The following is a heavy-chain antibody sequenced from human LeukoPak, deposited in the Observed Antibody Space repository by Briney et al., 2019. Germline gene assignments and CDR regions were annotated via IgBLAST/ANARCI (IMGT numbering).Heavy chain of an antibody. D-gene: IGHD5-18*01. J-gene: IGHJ5*02. CDR3: ARDLRDSYGYWFDP. Sequence: SETLSLTCTVSGGSISSYYWSWVRQPAGKGLEWIGRIYTSGSTNYNPSLKSRVTTSVDTSKNQFSLKLSSVTAADTAVYYCARDLRDSYGYWFDPWGQGTLVTVSS. V-gene: IGHV4-4*07. CDR1: GGSISSYY. CDR2: IYTSGST.